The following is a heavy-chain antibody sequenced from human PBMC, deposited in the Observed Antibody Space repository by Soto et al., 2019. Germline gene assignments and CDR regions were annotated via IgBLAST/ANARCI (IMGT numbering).Heavy chain of an antibody. CDR3: ARDLITMVRGVIIRLAY. CDR2: ISSSSSYI. J-gene: IGHJ4*02. Sequence: EVQLVESGGGLVKPGGSLRLSCAASGFTFSSYSMNWVRQAPGKGLEWVSSISSSSSYIYYADSVKGRFTISRDNAKNSLYLQMNSLRAEDMAVYYCARDLITMVRGVIIRLAYWGQGTLVTVSS. CDR1: GFTFSSYS. V-gene: IGHV3-21*01. D-gene: IGHD3-10*01.